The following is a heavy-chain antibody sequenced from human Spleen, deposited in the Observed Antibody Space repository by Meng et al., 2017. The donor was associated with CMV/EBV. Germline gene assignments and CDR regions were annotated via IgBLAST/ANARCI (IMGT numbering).Heavy chain of an antibody. CDR2: IYTSGTT. CDR1: GFTVADNY. CDR3: ARSSTTLYYYAMDV. V-gene: IGHV3-53*01. D-gene: IGHD2/OR15-2a*01. J-gene: IGHJ6*02. Sequence: GESLKISCAASGFTVADNYINWVRQAPGKGLEWISVIYTSGTTYYADSLRGRFTISRDNSKNTLSLQINGLRAEDTAVYYCARSSTTLYYYAMDVWGQGTTVTVSS.